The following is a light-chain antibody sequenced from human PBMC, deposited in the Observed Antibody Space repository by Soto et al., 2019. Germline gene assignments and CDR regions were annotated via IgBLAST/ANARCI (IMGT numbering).Light chain of an antibody. CDR3: QHYVTSLTT. V-gene: IGKV3-20*01. J-gene: IGKJ1*01. Sequence: IVITQSPATLSVWPGEIWTLSCGSSQTVTSNYLAWYQQKPGQAPRLLIFGASIRVTGIPDRFIGSGSGTDFTLTISRLEPEDFAVYYCQHYVTSLTTFGQGTKVDIK. CDR2: GAS. CDR1: QTVTSNY.